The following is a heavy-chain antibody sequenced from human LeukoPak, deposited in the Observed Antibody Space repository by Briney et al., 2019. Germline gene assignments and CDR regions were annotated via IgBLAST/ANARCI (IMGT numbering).Heavy chain of an antibody. D-gene: IGHD1-26*01. Sequence: GGSLRLSCAASRFSSSSFWMSWVRPAPGKGWEWVANIKQDGSEKYYVDSVKGRFTISRDNAKNSLYLQMSSLRAEDTAVYYCARDLVGAAHWGQGNLVTVSP. CDR2: IKQDGSEK. J-gene: IGHJ1*01. CDR1: RFSSSSFW. V-gene: IGHV3-7*01. CDR3: ARDLVGAAH.